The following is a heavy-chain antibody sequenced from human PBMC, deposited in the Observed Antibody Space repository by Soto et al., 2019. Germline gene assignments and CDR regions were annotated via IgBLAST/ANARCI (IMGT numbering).Heavy chain of an antibody. D-gene: IGHD2-2*01. Sequence: SETLSLTGAVYGGSFSGYYWNWIRQPPGKGLEWIGEINHSGSTNYNPSLKSRVTISVDTSKNQFSLKLSSVTAADTAVYYCPRAGIPIQVVFRPGLDDWGQGTMVTVPS. CDR3: PRAGIPIQVVFRPGLDD. V-gene: IGHV4-34*01. J-gene: IGHJ1*01. CDR1: GGSFSGYY. CDR2: INHSGST.